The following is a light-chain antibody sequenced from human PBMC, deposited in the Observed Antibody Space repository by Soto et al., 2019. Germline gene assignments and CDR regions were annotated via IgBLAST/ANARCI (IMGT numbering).Light chain of an antibody. Sequence: DIQMTQSPSSLSASVGDRVTITCRASQNIRNYLNWYQQTPGKAPTLLIYAAYSFQSGVPSRFSGSGSGTDFTLTISSLQTEEFTTYYWQQSYSTPYSFGQGTKLESK. CDR2: AAY. V-gene: IGKV1-39*01. J-gene: IGKJ2*03. CDR3: QQSYSTPYS. CDR1: QNIRNY.